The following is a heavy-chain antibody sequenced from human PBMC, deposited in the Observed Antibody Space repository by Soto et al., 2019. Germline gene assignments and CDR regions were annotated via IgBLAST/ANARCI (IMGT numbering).Heavy chain of an antibody. CDR3: ARSGPAAVYY. Sequence: QVHLQESGPGLVKPSETLSLTCTVSGGSINDYYWTWIRQPPGKRLEGIGYSHYSGNSNFNASLKXXVXMLXGTSKNQLSLKMRSVTAADTAVYYCARSGPAAVYYWGQGTLVTVSS. D-gene: IGHD6-13*01. J-gene: IGHJ4*02. CDR1: GGSINDYY. CDR2: SHYSGNS. V-gene: IGHV4-59*01.